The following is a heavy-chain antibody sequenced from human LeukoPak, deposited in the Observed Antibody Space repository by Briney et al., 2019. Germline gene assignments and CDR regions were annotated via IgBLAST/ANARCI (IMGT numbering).Heavy chain of an antibody. CDR3: ARERRLSTNWFDP. CDR2: ISYDGTNN. CDR1: GFTFSSYG. J-gene: IGHJ5*02. V-gene: IGHV3-30*03. D-gene: IGHD3-16*02. Sequence: GRSLRLSCAASGFTFSSYGMHWVRQAPGKGLEWVALISYDGTNNNYADSVKGRFTISRDDSKNTLYLQMNSLRAEDTAVYYCARERRLSTNWFDPWGQGTLVTVSS.